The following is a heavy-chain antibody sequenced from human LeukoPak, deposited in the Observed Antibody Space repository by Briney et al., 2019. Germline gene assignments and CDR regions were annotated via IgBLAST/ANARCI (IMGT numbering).Heavy chain of an antibody. CDR1: GYTLTGHY. J-gene: IGHJ5*02. V-gene: IGHV1-2*02. D-gene: IGHD2-21*02. CDR2: INPNTGGT. CDR3: ARGTYCGAACYYWFDP. Sequence: ASVKVSCKASGYTLTGHYMHWVRQAPGQGLEWMGYINPNTGGTNYAQKFQGRVTMTRDKSISTAYLELSSLRSDDTAVYYCARGTYCGAACYYWFDPRGQGTLVTVSS.